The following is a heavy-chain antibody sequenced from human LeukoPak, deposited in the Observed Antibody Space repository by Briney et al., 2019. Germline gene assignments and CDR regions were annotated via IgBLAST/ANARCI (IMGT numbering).Heavy chain of an antibody. D-gene: IGHD6-13*01. CDR2: ISSSSSYI. CDR3: AREYGSSWYQGPNDDY. CDR1: GFTFSSYS. Sequence: GGSLRLSCAASGFTFSSYSMNWVRQAPGKGLEWVSSISSSSSYIYYADSVKGRFTISRDNAKNLLYLQMNSLRAEDTAVYYCAREYGSSWYQGPNDDYWGQGTLVTVSS. V-gene: IGHV3-21*01. J-gene: IGHJ4*02.